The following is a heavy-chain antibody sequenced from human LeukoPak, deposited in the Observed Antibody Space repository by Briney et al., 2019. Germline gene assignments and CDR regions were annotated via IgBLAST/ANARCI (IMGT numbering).Heavy chain of an antibody. CDR2: INPNSGGT. Sequence: ASVKVSCKASGYTFIGYYMHWVRQAPGQGLEWMGWINPNSGGTNYAQKFQGRVTMTRDTSISTAYMELSRLRSDDTAVYYCARDPREVYYGMDVWGQGTTVTVSS. J-gene: IGHJ6*02. CDR1: GYTFIGYY. V-gene: IGHV1-2*02. CDR3: ARDPREVYYGMDV.